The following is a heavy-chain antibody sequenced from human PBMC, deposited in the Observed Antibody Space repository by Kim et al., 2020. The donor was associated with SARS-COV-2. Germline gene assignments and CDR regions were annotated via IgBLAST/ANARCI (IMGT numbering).Heavy chain of an antibody. Sequence: GGSLRLSCEASGLSFDSAAMNWVRQAPGKGLEWVAVISYDGRNKEYADSVKGRFTISRDKPKRTLYLQMNSLRAEDTAVYYCARGNYYESVSLSDYYNGMDVWGQGTTVTVSS. CDR2: ISYDGRNK. CDR1: GLSFDSAA. V-gene: IGHV3-30-3*01. CDR3: ARGNYYESVSLSDYYNGMDV. D-gene: IGHD3-10*01. J-gene: IGHJ6*02.